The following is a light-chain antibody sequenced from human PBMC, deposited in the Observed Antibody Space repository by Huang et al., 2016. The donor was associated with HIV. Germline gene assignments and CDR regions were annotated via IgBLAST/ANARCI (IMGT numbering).Light chain of an antibody. Sequence: DIVMTQSPLSLPVIPGEPASISCRSSQSLLHSNGYKYLNWYLQKPGQSPQLLIYVGSNRAAGVPYSVSGSGSGTDFTLKISRVQAEDVGVYYCMQALQTPLTFGGGTKVEIK. J-gene: IGKJ4*01. CDR3: MQALQTPLT. CDR1: QSLLHSNGYKY. CDR2: VGS. V-gene: IGKV2-28*01.